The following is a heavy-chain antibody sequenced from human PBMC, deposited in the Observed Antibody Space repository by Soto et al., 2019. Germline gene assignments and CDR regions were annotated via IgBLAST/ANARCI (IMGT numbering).Heavy chain of an antibody. D-gene: IGHD3-3*01. J-gene: IGHJ4*02. CDR2: IPYDGSHQ. Sequence: VHLVESGGGVVQPGRSLRLSCAASGFTFSSHGMHWIRQAPGKGLEWVAVIPYDGSHQYYADSVKGRFSISRDKSKNTLYLQMNSLRAEDTAVYYCAKLRVLEWEVQESDYWGQGTLVSVSS. CDR3: AKLRVLEWEVQESDY. CDR1: GFTFSSHG. V-gene: IGHV3-30*18.